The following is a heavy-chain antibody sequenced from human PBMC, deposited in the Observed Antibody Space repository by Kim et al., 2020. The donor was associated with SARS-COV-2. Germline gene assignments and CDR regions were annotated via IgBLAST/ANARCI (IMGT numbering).Heavy chain of an antibody. CDR3: AKDEGYGDYVSGVDY. Sequence: GGSLRLSCAASGFTFSSYGMHWVRQAPGKGLEWVAVISYDGSNKYYADSVKGRFTISRDNSKNTLYLQMNSLRAEDTAVYYCAKDEGYGDYVSGVDYWGQGTLVTVSS. CDR1: GFTFSSYG. J-gene: IGHJ4*02. V-gene: IGHV3-30*18. D-gene: IGHD4-17*01. CDR2: ISYDGSNK.